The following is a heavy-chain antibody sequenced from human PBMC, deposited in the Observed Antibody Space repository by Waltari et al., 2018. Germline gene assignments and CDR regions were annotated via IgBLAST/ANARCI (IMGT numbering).Heavy chain of an antibody. D-gene: IGHD5-18*01. CDR1: GGTFSSYA. CDR3: ARAPDRYTAMVLFAY. CDR2: IIPIFGTA. Sequence: QVQLVQSGAEVKKPGSSVKVSCKASGGTFSSYAIRWVRQAPGQGLEWMGRIIPIFGTANYAHKFQGRVTITADKSTSTAYMELSSLRSEDTAVYSCARAPDRYTAMVLFAYWGQGTLVTVAS. V-gene: IGHV1-69*08. J-gene: IGHJ4*02.